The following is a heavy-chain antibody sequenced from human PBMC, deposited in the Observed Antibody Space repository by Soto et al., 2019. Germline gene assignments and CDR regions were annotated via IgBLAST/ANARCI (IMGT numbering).Heavy chain of an antibody. J-gene: IGHJ6*02. CDR3: ARRSIAARHYYYYGMDV. CDR2: IGPSDSYT. D-gene: IGHD6-6*01. Sequence: GESLKISCKGSGYSFTSYWISWVRQMPGKGLEWMGRIGPSDSYTNYSPSFQGHVTISADKSISTAYLQWSSLKASDTAMYYCARRSIAARHYYYYGMDVWGQGTTVTVSS. CDR1: GYSFTSYW. V-gene: IGHV5-10-1*01.